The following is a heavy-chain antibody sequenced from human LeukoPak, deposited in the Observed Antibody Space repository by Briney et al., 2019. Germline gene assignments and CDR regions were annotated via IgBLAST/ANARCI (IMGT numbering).Heavy chain of an antibody. D-gene: IGHD3-10*01. J-gene: IGHJ5*02. CDR1: GYTFTGYY. Sequence: WASVKVSCKASGYTFTGYYMHWVRQAPGQGLEWMGRINPNSGGTNYAQKFQGRVTMTRDTSISTAYMELSRLRSDDTAVYYCARVRFGENWFDPWSQGTLVTVSS. CDR2: INPNSGGT. V-gene: IGHV1-2*06. CDR3: ARVRFGENWFDP.